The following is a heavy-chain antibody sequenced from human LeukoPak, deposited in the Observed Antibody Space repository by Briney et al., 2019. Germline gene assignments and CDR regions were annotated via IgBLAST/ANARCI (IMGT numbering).Heavy chain of an antibody. CDR3: ARGLPGRDAFDV. D-gene: IGHD3-16*01. CDR1: GGSISSFY. J-gene: IGHJ3*01. CDR2: VFYSGNT. V-gene: IGHV4-59*13. Sequence: PSETLSLTCTVSGGSISSFYWNWIRQPPAEGLEWVGCVFYSGNTNYNPSLGSRVTISEDTSKNQFSLNLNSLTAADTAVYYCARGLPGRDAFDVWGQGTVVTVSS.